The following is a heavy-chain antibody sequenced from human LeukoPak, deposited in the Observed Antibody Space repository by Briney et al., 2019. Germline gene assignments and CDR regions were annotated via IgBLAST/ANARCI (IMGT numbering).Heavy chain of an antibody. CDR1: GGSISSGDYY. D-gene: IGHD6-19*01. V-gene: IGHV4-39*01. J-gene: IGHJ1*01. Sequence: SETLPLTCAVSGGSISSGDYYWAWLRQPPGTGQQWIGSIYYSGTTYYNPFLKSRLTISRDTSKNQFSLKLSSVTTADTAVYYCARHASGWYTDWGQGTLVTVSS. CDR3: ARHASGWYTD. CDR2: IYYSGTT.